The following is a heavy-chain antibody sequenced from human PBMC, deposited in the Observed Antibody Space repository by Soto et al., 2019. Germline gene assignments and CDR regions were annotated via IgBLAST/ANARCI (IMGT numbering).Heavy chain of an antibody. Sequence: PSWTFRQTFTVGESADIGGGYYCNWIRQHPGKGLEWIGYIYYSGSTYYNPSLKSRVTISVDTSKNQFSLKLSSVTAADTAVYYCAREVAMYSSSWTNYYYYGMDVWGQGTTVTVSS. V-gene: IGHV4-31*03. CDR1: ESADIGGGYY. CDR3: AREVAMYSSSWTNYYYYGMDV. D-gene: IGHD6-13*01. CDR2: IYYSGST. J-gene: IGHJ6*02.